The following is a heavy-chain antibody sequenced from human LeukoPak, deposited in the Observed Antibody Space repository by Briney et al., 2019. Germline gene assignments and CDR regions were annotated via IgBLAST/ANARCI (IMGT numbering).Heavy chain of an antibody. V-gene: IGHV4-39*01. CDR1: GGSISSSSYY. CDR3: AVEFLGYGSGSYFDY. Sequence: SKTLSLTCTVSGGSISSSSYYWGWIRQPPGKGLEWIGSIYYSGSTYYNPSLKSRVTISVDTSKNQFSLKLSSVTAADTAVYYCAVEFLGYGSGSYFDYWGQGTLVTVSS. J-gene: IGHJ4*02. CDR2: IYYSGST. D-gene: IGHD3-10*01.